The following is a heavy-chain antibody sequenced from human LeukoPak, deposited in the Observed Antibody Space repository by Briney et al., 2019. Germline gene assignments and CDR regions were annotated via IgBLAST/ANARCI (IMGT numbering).Heavy chain of an antibody. D-gene: IGHD3-3*01. V-gene: IGHV1-69*13. J-gene: IGHJ4*02. Sequence: SVKVSCKASGGTFSSYAISWVRQAPGQGLEWMGGIIPIFGTANYAQKFQGRVTITADESTSTAYMELSSLRSEDTAVYYCTTPKLYYDFWSGPGGSFDYWGQGTLVTVSS. CDR3: TTPKLYYDFWSGPGGSFDY. CDR1: GGTFSSYA. CDR2: IIPIFGTA.